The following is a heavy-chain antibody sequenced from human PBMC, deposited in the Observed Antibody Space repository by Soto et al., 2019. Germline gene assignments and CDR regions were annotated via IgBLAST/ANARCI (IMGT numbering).Heavy chain of an antibody. CDR3: ARRGNSSSWYGKLDY. J-gene: IGHJ4*02. CDR1: GYSFTSYW. Sequence: GESLKISCKGSGYSFTSYWIGWVRQMPGKGLEWMGIIYPGDSDTRYSPSFQGQVTISADKSISTAYLQWSSLKASDTAMYYCARRGNSSSWYGKLDYWGQGTLVTVSS. CDR2: IYPGDSDT. V-gene: IGHV5-51*01. D-gene: IGHD6-13*01.